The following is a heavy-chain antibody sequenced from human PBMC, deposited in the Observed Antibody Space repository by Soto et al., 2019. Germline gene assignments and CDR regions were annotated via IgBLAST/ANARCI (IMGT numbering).Heavy chain of an antibody. D-gene: IGHD3-3*01. Sequence: ASVKVSFKASGYTFTSYYMHWVRQAPGQGLEWMGIINPSGGSTSYAQKFQGRVTMTRDTSTSTVYMELSSLRSEDTAVYYCAREVLAGDFWSGYYNWGYFDYWGQGTLVTVSS. V-gene: IGHV1-46*01. J-gene: IGHJ4*02. CDR1: GYTFTSYY. CDR2: INPSGGST. CDR3: AREVLAGDFWSGYYNWGYFDY.